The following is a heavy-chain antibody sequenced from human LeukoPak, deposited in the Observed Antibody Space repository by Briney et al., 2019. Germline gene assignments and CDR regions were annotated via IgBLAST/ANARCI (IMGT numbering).Heavy chain of an antibody. D-gene: IGHD6-19*01. CDR3: ARVGSSGWKRPFDY. CDR1: GYTSTSYY. CDR2: INPSGGST. Sequence: GASAKVSCKASGYTSTSYYMHWVRQAPGQGLEWMGIINPSGGSTSYAQKFQGRVTMTRDMSTSTVYMELSSLRSEDTAVYYCARVGSSGWKRPFDYWGQGTLVTVSS. V-gene: IGHV1-46*01. J-gene: IGHJ4*02.